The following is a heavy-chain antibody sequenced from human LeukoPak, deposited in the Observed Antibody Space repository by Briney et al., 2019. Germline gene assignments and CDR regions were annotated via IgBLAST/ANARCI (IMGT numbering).Heavy chain of an antibody. CDR2: ISWNSGSI. J-gene: IGHJ4*02. Sequence: TGGSLRLSCAASGFTFDDYAMHWVRQAPGKGLEWVSGISWNSGSIGYADSVKGRVTISRDNAKNSLYLQMNSLRAEDMALYYCAKGDANYYDSSGYMIDYWGQGTLVTVSS. CDR3: AKGDANYYDSSGYMIDY. D-gene: IGHD3-22*01. CDR1: GFTFDDYA. V-gene: IGHV3-9*03.